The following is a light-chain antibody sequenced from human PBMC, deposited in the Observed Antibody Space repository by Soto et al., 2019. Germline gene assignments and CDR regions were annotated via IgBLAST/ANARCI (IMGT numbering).Light chain of an antibody. Sequence: QSVLTQPPSVSGAPGHRVTISCTGSSSNIGAGYDGHWYQQLPGTAPKLLIYGNSNRPSGVPDRFSGSKSGTSASLAITGLQAEDEADYYCQSYDSSLSGIGTGTKVTV. V-gene: IGLV1-40*01. CDR3: QSYDSSLSG. CDR2: GNS. J-gene: IGLJ1*01. CDR1: SSNIGAGYD.